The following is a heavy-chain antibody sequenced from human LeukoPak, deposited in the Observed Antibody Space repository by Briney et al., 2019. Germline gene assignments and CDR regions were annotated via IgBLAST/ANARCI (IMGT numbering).Heavy chain of an antibody. J-gene: IGHJ4*02. V-gene: IGHV3-23*01. D-gene: IGHD4-17*01. CDR1: GFTFSTYV. CDR2: ISGSGVST. CDR3: AKVPYGVPTLSGYFDY. Sequence: PGGSLRLSCAASGFTFSTYVMGWVRQAPGKGLEWVSVISGSGVSTYYADSVKGRFTISRDNSKSTLYLQMASLSAEDTAVYYCAKVPYGVPTLSGYFDYWGQGTLVTVSS.